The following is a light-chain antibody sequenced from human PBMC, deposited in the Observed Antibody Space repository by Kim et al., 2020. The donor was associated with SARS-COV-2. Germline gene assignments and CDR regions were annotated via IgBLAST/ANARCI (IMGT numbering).Light chain of an antibody. CDR3: CSYANGGTWV. CDR2: GDN. Sequence: QSALTQPASASGSPGQSVTISCSGTNNDVGSHDLVSWYQHHPGTAPKLVIYGDNQRPSGVSSRFSCSKSSNTASLTISGLQPEDEVDYYCCSYANGGTWVFGGGTQLTVL. CDR1: NNDVGSHDL. V-gene: IGLV2-23*01. J-gene: IGLJ3*02.